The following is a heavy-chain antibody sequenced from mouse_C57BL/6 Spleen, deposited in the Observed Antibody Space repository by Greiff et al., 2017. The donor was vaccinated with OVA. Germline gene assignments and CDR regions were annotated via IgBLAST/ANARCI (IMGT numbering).Heavy chain of an antibody. CDR1: GYTFTSYW. CDR2: IHPNSGST. CDR3: ARVPAQATRAMDY. Sequence: QVHVKQPGAELVKPGASVKLSCKASGYTFTSYWMHWVKQRPGQGLEWIGMIHPNSGSTNYNEKFKSKATLTVDKSSSTAYMQLSSLTSEDSAVYYCARVPAQATRAMDYWGQGTSVTVSS. D-gene: IGHD3-2*02. J-gene: IGHJ4*01. V-gene: IGHV1-64*01.